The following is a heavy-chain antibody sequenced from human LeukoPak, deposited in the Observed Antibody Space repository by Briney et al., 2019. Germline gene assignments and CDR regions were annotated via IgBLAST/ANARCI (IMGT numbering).Heavy chain of an antibody. CDR2: IYYSGST. CDR3: ARVSGSYFSYYFDY. D-gene: IGHD1-26*01. Sequence: PSETLSLTCTVSGGSISSYYWSWIRQPPGKGLEWIGYIYYSGSTNYNPSLKSRVTISVDTSKNQFSLKLSSVTAADTAVYYCARVSGSYFSYYFDYWGQGTLVTVYS. V-gene: IGHV4-59*01. J-gene: IGHJ4*02. CDR1: GGSISSYY.